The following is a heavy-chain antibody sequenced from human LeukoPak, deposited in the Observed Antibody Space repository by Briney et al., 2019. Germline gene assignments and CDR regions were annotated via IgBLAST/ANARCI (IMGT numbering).Heavy chain of an antibody. V-gene: IGHV3-30*02. J-gene: IGHJ4*02. CDR3: AKDRGSSGLDY. CDR2: IRYDGSDT. Sequence: GGSLRLSCAASGFIFRDYDMHWVRQAPGKGLEWVTFIRYDGSDTDYTDSVEGRFTISRDDSKNTLYLQLNSLRPEDTAVYYCAKDRGSSGLDYWGQGALVTVSS. CDR1: GFIFRDYD. D-gene: IGHD6-19*01.